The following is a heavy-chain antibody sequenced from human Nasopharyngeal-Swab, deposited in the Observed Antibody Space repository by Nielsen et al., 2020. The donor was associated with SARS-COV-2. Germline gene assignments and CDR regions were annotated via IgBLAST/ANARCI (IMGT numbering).Heavy chain of an antibody. Sequence: SLKISCAASGFTFSSYAMSWVRQAPGKGLEWVSGISWNSGSIGYADSVKGRFTISRDNAKNSLYLQMNSLRAEDTALYYCAKDIGYGSGSYLDAFDIWGQGTMVTVSS. D-gene: IGHD3-10*01. CDR2: ISWNSGSI. V-gene: IGHV3-9*01. CDR3: AKDIGYGSGSYLDAFDI. CDR1: GFTFSSYA. J-gene: IGHJ3*02.